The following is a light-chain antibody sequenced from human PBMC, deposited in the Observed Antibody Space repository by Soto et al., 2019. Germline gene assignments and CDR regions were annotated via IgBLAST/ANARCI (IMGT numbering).Light chain of an antibody. CDR2: GAS. CDR3: QQYGNSRWT. Sequence: EIESTQSPGTLSLSAGKRATLSRRASQSVSSRYLAWYQQKPGQAPRLFISGASTRATGIPDRFSGSGSGTDFTLIISRLEPEDFAVYYCQQYGNSRWTFGQGTKADIK. CDR1: QSVSSRY. J-gene: IGKJ1*01. V-gene: IGKV3-20*01.